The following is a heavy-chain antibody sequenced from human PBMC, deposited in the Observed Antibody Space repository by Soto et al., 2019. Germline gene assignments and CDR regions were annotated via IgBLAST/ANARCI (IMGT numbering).Heavy chain of an antibody. CDR2: ISSSSSTI. V-gene: IGHV3-48*01. D-gene: IGHD6-6*01. Sequence: GGSLRLSCAASGFTFSSYSMNWVRQAPGKGLEWVSYISSSSSTIYYADSVKGRFTISRDNAKNSLYLQMNSLRAEDTAVYYCATPPTYPSIAARPFDDYYYMDVWGKGTTVTVSS. CDR3: ATPPTYPSIAARPFDDYYYMDV. J-gene: IGHJ6*03. CDR1: GFTFSSYS.